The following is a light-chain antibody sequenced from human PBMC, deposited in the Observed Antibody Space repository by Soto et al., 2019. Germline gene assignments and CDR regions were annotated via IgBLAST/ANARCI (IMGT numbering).Light chain of an antibody. J-gene: IGKJ2*01. CDR3: QQYESYSPYT. CDR2: QAS. CDR1: QSINSW. Sequence: DIQFTQAPSTLSESVGDRVTITCRASQSINSWLAWYQQKPGKAPKLLIYQASTLESGVPSRFSGSGSGTEFTLTISSLQPDDSASYFCQQYESYSPYTFGQGTKVDI. V-gene: IGKV1-5*03.